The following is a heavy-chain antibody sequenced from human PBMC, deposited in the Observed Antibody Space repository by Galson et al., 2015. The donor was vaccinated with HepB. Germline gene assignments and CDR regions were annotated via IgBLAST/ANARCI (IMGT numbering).Heavy chain of an antibody. CDR2: NDPCDSYT. J-gene: IGHJ6*02. CDR3: AKDQGYSSSWATYYYYGMDV. V-gene: IGHV5-10-1*01. CDR1: GYSFTIYW. D-gene: IGHD6-13*01. Sequence: QSGADLKRPGESPSISRLGSGYSFTIYWVCWVCQVPWKRLEWLGRNDPCDSYTNYSPSFQRHLTISADKSISTAYLQWSSLKASDTAMYYCAKDQGYSSSWATYYYYGMDVWGQGTTVTVSS.